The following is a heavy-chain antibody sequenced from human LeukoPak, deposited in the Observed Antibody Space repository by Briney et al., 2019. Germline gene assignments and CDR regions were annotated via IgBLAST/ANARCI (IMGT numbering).Heavy chain of an antibody. Sequence: SETLSLTCTVSGGSISSYYWSWIRQPPGKGLEWIGYISYSGNTNYNPSLKSRVTISVDTSKNQFSLKLSSVTAADTAVYYCARSGSGSYYKPHYYMDVWGKGTTVTVSS. CDR3: ARSGSGSYYKPHYYMDV. D-gene: IGHD3-10*01. J-gene: IGHJ6*03. V-gene: IGHV4-59*12. CDR1: GGSISSYY. CDR2: ISYSGNT.